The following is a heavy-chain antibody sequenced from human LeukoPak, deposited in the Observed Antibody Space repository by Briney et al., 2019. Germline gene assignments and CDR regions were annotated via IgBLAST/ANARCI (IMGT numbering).Heavy chain of an antibody. J-gene: IGHJ4*02. V-gene: IGHV4-59*01. CDR2: IYYSGST. Sequence: SETLSLTCTVSGGSISSYYWSWIRQPPGKGLEWIGYIYYSGSTNYNPSLKSRVTISVDTSKNQFSLKLSSVTAADTAVYYCARRRYSSFSTFDYWGQGTLVTVSS. CDR1: GGSISSYY. D-gene: IGHD6-19*01. CDR3: ARRRYSSFSTFDY.